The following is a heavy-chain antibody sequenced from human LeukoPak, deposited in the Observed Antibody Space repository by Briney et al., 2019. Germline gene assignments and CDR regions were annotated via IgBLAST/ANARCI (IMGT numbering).Heavy chain of an antibody. CDR1: GYTFTGYY. CDR2: INSNSGGT. Sequence: AAVKVSCKASGYTFTGYYMHWVRQAPGQGLEWMGWINSNSGGTNYAQKFQGRVTMTRDTSISTAYMELSRLGSDDTAVYYCARGVPGRGFGEFEFDYWGQGTLVTVSS. D-gene: IGHD3-10*01. CDR3: ARGVPGRGFGEFEFDY. J-gene: IGHJ4*02. V-gene: IGHV1-2*02.